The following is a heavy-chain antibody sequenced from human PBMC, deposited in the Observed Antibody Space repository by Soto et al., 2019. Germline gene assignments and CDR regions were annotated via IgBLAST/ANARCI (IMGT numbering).Heavy chain of an antibody. CDR3: ASAARRARTFDY. Sequence: PSETLSLTCTVSGGSISSGDYYWSWIRQPPGKGLEWIGYIYYSGSTYYNPSLKSRVTISVDTYKNQFSLKLSSVTAADTAEYYCASAARRARTFDYWGQGTLVTVSS. CDR1: GGSISSGDYY. CDR2: IYYSGST. J-gene: IGHJ4*02. D-gene: IGHD6-6*01. V-gene: IGHV4-30-4*01.